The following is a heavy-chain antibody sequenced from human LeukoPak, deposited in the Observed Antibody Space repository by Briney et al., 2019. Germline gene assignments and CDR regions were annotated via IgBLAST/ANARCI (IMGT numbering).Heavy chain of an antibody. J-gene: IGHJ4*02. CDR3: ARGPTPPYCSSTSCYYNDY. CDR1: GYTFTSYG. Sequence: ASVKVSCKASGYTFTSYGISWVRQAPGQGLEWMGWISACNGNTNYAQKLQGRVTMTTDTSTSTAYMELRSLRSDDTAVYYCARGPTPPYCSSTSCYYNDYWGQGTLVTVSS. V-gene: IGHV1-18*04. CDR2: ISACNGNT. D-gene: IGHD2-2*01.